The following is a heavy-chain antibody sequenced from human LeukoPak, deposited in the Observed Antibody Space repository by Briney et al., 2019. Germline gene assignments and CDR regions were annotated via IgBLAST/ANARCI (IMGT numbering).Heavy chain of an antibody. CDR2: ISYSGST. Sequence: SETLSLTCTVSGGSISSYYWSWIRQPPGKGLEWIGYISYSGSTSYNPSLKSRVTISVDTSKNQFSLKLSSVTAADTAVYYCARDIRGQRSWTNYGMDVWGQGTTVTVSS. J-gene: IGHJ6*02. V-gene: IGHV4-59*01. D-gene: IGHD6-13*01. CDR1: GGSISSYY. CDR3: ARDIRGQRSWTNYGMDV.